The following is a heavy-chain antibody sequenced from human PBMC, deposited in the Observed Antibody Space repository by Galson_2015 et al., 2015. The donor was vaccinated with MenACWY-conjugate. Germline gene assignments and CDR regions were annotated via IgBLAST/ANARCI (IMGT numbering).Heavy chain of an antibody. V-gene: IGHV6-1*01. CDR3: ARGCWSTSSCHYYYYIDV. CDR2: TYYRSKWYS. Sequence: CAISGDSVSSNSAGWNWVRQSPARGLEWLGRTYYRSKWYSDYAVSVKSRITINPDTSKNQFSLHLNSVTPEDTAVYYCARGCWSTSSCHYYYYIDVRGKGTTVSFSS. D-gene: IGHD6-6*01. J-gene: IGHJ6*03. CDR1: GDSVSSNSAG.